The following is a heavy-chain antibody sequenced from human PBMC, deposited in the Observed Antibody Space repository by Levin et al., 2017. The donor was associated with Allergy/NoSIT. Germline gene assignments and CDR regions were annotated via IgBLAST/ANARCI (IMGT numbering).Heavy chain of an antibody. D-gene: IGHD4-17*01. CDR1: GGSISSSSYY. Sequence: SQTLSLTCTVSGGSISSSSYYWGWIRQPPGKGLEWIGSIYYSGSTYYNPSLKSRVTISVDTSKNQFSLKLSSVTAADTAVYYCASYLFGYGVGNTFDYWGQGTLVTVSS. J-gene: IGHJ4*02. CDR2: IYYSGST. V-gene: IGHV4-39*07. CDR3: ASYLFGYGVGNTFDY.